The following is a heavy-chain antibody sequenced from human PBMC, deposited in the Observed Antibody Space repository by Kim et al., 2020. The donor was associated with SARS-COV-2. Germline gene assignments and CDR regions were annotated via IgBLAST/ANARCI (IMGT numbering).Heavy chain of an antibody. V-gene: IGHV3-23*01. CDR3: VKRIGGTAIDH. Sequence: GGSLRLSCAASGFTFSSYAMGWVRQAPGQGLGWVSSIGDSGANTYYADSVRGRFTISRDNSRNTLYLQMNSLRVDDTAIYYCVKRIGGTAIDHWGQGTLVTVSS. CDR2: IGDSGANT. D-gene: IGHD2-15*01. J-gene: IGHJ4*02. CDR1: GFTFSSYA.